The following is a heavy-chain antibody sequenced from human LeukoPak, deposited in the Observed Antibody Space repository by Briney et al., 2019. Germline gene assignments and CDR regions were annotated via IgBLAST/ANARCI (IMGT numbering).Heavy chain of an antibody. CDR2: INPSGGST. CDR3: AREDIVVVVAATPSPFDP. V-gene: IGHV1-46*01. CDR1: GYTFTSYY. D-gene: IGHD2-15*01. Sequence: ASVKASCKASGYTFTSYYMHWVRQAPGQGLEWMGIINPSGGSTSYAQKYQGRVTMTRDTSTSTVYMELSSLRSEDTAVYYCAREDIVVVVAATPSPFDPWGQGTLFTVSS. J-gene: IGHJ5*02.